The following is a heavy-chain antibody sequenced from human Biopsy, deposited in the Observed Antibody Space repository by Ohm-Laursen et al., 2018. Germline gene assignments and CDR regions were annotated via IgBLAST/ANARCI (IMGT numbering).Heavy chain of an antibody. D-gene: IGHD2-2*01. J-gene: IGHJ5*02. V-gene: IGHV4-34*01. Sequence: SETLSLTWTVYGGTYSGYYWSWIRQPPGKGLEWIGEVHHDGRANYNPSLKSRVTISGDMSKKQFSLKLSGVTAADTAVYYCARFIVPSLHCSNGVCPIRWFDPWGQGTLVTVFS. CDR2: VHHDGRA. CDR1: GGTYSGYY. CDR3: ARFIVPSLHCSNGVCPIRWFDP.